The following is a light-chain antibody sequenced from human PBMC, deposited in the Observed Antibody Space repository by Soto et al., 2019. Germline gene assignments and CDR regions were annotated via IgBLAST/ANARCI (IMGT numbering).Light chain of an antibody. CDR2: EVS. V-gene: IGLV2-8*01. Sequence: QSALTQPPSASGSPGQSVTISCTGTSSDVGGYNYVSWYQQHPGKATKLMIYEVSKRPSGVPDRFSGSKSGNTASLNVSGLQAEDEADYYCSSYAGSNNLKVFGTGTKLTVL. CDR1: SSDVGGYNY. CDR3: SSYAGSNNLKV. J-gene: IGLJ1*01.